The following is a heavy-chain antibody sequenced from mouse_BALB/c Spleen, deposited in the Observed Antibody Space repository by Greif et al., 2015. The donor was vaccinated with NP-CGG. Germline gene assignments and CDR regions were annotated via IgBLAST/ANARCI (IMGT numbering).Heavy chain of an antibody. CDR1: GYTFTSYN. V-gene: IGHV1-12*01. D-gene: IGHD2-4*01. J-gene: IGHJ4*01. Sequence: QVQLQQSGAELVKPGASVKMSCKASGYTFTSYNMHWVKQTPGQGLEWIGAIYPGNGDTSYNQKFKGKATLTADKSSSTAYMQLSSLSSEVSAVYYCQITTTAMYYWGQGTSVTGSS. CDR2: IYPGNGDT. CDR3: QITTTAMYY.